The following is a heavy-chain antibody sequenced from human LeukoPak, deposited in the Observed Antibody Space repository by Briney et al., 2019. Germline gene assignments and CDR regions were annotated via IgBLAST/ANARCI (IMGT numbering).Heavy chain of an antibody. Sequence: GGSLRLSCAASGFTFSSYAMNWVRQAPGKGLEWVSSISSSSSYIYYADSVKGRFTISRDNAKNSLYLQMNSLRAEDTAVYYCARSTTDFWSGDFDPWGQGTLVTVSS. J-gene: IGHJ5*02. CDR1: GFTFSSYA. CDR3: ARSTTDFWSGDFDP. D-gene: IGHD3-3*01. CDR2: ISSSSSYI. V-gene: IGHV3-21*01.